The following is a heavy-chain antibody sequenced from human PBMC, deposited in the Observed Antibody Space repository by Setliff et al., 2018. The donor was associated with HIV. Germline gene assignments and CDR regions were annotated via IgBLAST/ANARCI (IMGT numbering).Heavy chain of an antibody. V-gene: IGHV3-30*04. CDR1: GFTFSSYA. CDR2: IWYDGSNK. CDR3: AKDHYGMDV. J-gene: IGHJ6*02. Sequence: SLRLSCAASGFTFSSYAMHWVRQAPGKGLEWVAVIWYDGSNKYYADSVKGRFTISRDNSKNTLYLQMNSLRAEDTAVYYCAKDHYGMDVWGQGTTVTVSS.